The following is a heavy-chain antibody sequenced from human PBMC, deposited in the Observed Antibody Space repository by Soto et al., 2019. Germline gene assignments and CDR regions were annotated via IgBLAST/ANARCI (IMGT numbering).Heavy chain of an antibody. Sequence: LSLTCAVYGGSFSGYYWSWIRQPPGKGLEWIGEINHSGSTNYNPSLKSRVTISVDTSKNLFSLKLSSVTAADTAVYYCARAHSRDSSGWYSSYFDYLGQLPLFTVCS. CDR2: INHSGST. CDR3: ARAHSRDSSGWYSSYFDY. CDR1: GGSFSGYY. D-gene: IGHD6-19*01. V-gene: IGHV4-34*01. J-gene: IGHJ4*02.